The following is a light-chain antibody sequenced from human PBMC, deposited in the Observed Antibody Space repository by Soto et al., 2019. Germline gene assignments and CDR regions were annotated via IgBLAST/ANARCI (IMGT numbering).Light chain of an antibody. J-gene: IGLJ2*01. CDR1: SSDVGGYNY. Sequence: QAVVTQPASVSGSPGQSITISCTGSSSDVGGYNYVSWYQQHPDKAPKLIIYDVTNRPSGVSNRFSGSKSGNTASLTISGLQAEDEADYHCSSYTRSATLVFGGGTKLTVL. V-gene: IGLV2-14*03. CDR3: SSYTRSATLV. CDR2: DVT.